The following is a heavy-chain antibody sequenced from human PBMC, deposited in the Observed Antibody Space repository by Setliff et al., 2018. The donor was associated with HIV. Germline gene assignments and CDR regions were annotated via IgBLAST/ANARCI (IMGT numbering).Heavy chain of an antibody. Sequence: CTFSGYTFTSYAMHWVRQAPGQRLEWMGIINPNGGSTTYAQKFQGRVTMTEDTSTDTAYMELSSLRSEDTAVYYCAMKESSWNIYWGQGTLVTVSS. D-gene: IGHD6-13*01. J-gene: IGHJ4*02. CDR1: GYTFTSYA. CDR2: INPNGGST. CDR3: AMKESSWNIY. V-gene: IGHV1-46*01.